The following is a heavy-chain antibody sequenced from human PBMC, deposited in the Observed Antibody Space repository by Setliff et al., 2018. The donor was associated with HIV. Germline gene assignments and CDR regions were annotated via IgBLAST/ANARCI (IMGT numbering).Heavy chain of an antibody. Sequence: PGGSLRLPCAASGFTFDDYAMHCVRQAPGKGPEWVSGISWNSGSIGYADSVKGRFTISRDNAKNSLYLQMNSPRAEDTAVYYCARASPYYCARDRPGGDGYAGNFYYFDYWGQGTLVTVSS. J-gene: IGHJ4*02. CDR3: ARASPYYCARDRPGGDGYAGNFYYFDY. CDR1: GFTFDDYA. V-gene: IGHV3-9*01. D-gene: IGHD3-10*01. CDR2: ISWNSGSI.